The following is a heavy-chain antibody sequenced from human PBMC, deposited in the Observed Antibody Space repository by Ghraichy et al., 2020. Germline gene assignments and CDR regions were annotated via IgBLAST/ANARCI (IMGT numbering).Heavy chain of an antibody. V-gene: IGHV3-30*18. CDR3: AKEVEKWGYCSSTSCSYYSYGMDV. D-gene: IGHD2-2*01. J-gene: IGHJ6*02. Sequence: LSLTCVASGFIFNAFGMHWVRQAPGKGLEWLAVISYEGTNKYYADSVKGRFTISRDNSKNTLYLQMNSLRAEDTAVYFCAKEVEKWGYCSSTSCSYYSYGMDVWGQGTTVTVSS. CDR2: ISYEGTNK. CDR1: GFIFNAFG.